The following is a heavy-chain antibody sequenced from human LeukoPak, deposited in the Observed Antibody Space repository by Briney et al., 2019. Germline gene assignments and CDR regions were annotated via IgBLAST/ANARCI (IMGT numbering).Heavy chain of an antibody. D-gene: IGHD5/OR15-5a*01. CDR3: ARRNSVTQGLDN. J-gene: IGHJ4*02. CDR1: GFTFIDHY. V-gene: IGHV3-72*01. CDR2: IRNKANSYTT. Sequence: GGSLRLSCAASGFTFIDHYMDWVRQAPGKGLEWIGRIRNKANSYTTEYAASVKGRFTVSRDDSKNSLFLQMSSLESEDTAVYYCARRNSVTQGLDNWGQGTLVTVSS.